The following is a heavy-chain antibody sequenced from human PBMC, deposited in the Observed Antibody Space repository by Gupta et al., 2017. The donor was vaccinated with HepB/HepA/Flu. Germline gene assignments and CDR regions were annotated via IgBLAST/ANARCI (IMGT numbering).Heavy chain of an antibody. V-gene: IGHV3-7*01. CDR2: IKQDGSEK. CDR1: GFTFNSYW. D-gene: IGHD2-2*01. J-gene: IGHJ2*01. CDR3: ARDPVYCTSTSCFWYFDL. Sequence: EVQLVESGGGLVQPGGSLRLSCAASGFTFNSYWMSWVRQAPGKGLEWVANIKQDGSEKYYVDSVKGRFTISRDNAKNLLYLQMNSLRAEDTAVYYCARDPVYCTSTSCFWYFDLWGRGTLVTVSS.